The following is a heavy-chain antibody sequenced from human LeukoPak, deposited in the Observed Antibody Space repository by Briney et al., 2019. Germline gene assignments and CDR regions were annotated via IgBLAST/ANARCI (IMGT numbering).Heavy chain of an antibody. CDR1: GYTFTSYY. D-gene: IGHD4-23*01. Sequence: ASVKVSCKTFGYTFTSYYMHWVRQAPGQGLEWMGIINPSGGSTSYAQKFQGRVTMTRDMSTSTDYMELSSLRSEDTAVYYCARDNSVEDTAWWFDPWGQGTLVTVSS. J-gene: IGHJ5*02. V-gene: IGHV1-46*01. CDR2: INPSGGST. CDR3: ARDNSVEDTAWWFDP.